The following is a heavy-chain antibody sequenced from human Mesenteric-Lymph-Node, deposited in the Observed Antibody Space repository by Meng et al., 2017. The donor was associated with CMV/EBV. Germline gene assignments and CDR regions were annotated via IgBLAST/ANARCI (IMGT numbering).Heavy chain of an antibody. J-gene: IGHJ6*02. Sequence: GGSLRLSCAASGFTFSSYAMSWVRQAPGKGLEWVSIIYSGGSSTYYADSVKGRFTISRDNSKNTLYLQMNSLRADDTAVYYCAKERDARYNYGLDVWGQGTTVTVSS. CDR2: IYSGGSST. CDR3: AKERDARYNYGLDV. D-gene: IGHD5-24*01. V-gene: IGHV3-23*03. CDR1: GFTFSSYA.